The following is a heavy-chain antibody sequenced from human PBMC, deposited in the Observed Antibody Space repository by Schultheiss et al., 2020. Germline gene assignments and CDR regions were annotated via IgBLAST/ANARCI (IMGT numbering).Heavy chain of an antibody. V-gene: IGHV3-11*01. CDR2: ISSSGSTI. D-gene: IGHD3-22*01. CDR1: GFTFSNAW. J-gene: IGHJ4*02. Sequence: GGSLRLSCAASGFTFSNAWMSWVRQAPGKGLEWVSYISSSGSTIYYADSVKGRFTISRDNAKNSLYLQMNSLRAEDTAVYYCARGTYYYDSSGYFDYWGQGTLVTV. CDR3: ARGTYYYDSSGYFDY.